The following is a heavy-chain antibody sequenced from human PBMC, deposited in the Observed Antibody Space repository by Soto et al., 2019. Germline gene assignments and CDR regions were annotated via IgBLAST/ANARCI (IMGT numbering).Heavy chain of an antibody. CDR3: ARTSRLGGYYYMDV. CDR1: GGSISTYY. J-gene: IGHJ6*03. CDR2: IFYSGST. D-gene: IGHD3-16*01. Sequence: QVQLQESGPGLVKPSETLSLTCTVSGGSISTYYWSWIRQPPGKGLEYIGYIFYSGSTNYNPSLKSRVIISIDTSKYQFSLRLNSVTAADTAVYYCARTSRLGGYYYMDVWGKGATVTVSS. V-gene: IGHV4-59*01.